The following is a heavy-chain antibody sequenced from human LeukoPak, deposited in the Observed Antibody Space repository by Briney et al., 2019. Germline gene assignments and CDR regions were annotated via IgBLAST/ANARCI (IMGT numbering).Heavy chain of an antibody. CDR2: ISSSSSYI. D-gene: IGHD6-19*01. CDR3: ADLRGHIAVAEGLDV. Sequence: SGGSLRLSCAASGFTFSTYSMNWVRQAPGKGLEWVSSISSSSSYIYYADSVKGRFTISRDNAKNSLYLQMNSLRAEDTAVYYCADLRGHIAVAEGLDVWGKGTTVTVSS. V-gene: IGHV3-21*01. CDR1: GFTFSTYS. J-gene: IGHJ6*04.